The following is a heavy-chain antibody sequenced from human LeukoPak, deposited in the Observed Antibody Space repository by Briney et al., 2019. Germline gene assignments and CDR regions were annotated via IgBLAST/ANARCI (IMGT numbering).Heavy chain of an antibody. CDR1: GYTFTGYY. Sequence: ASVKVSCKASGYTFTGYYMHWVRQAPGQGLEWMGWINPNSGGTNYAQKFQGRVTMTRDTSISTAYMELSRLRSDDTAVYYCARDRYSSSWGSYYGMGVWGQGTTVTVSS. D-gene: IGHD6-13*01. V-gene: IGHV1-2*02. J-gene: IGHJ6*02. CDR2: INPNSGGT. CDR3: ARDRYSSSWGSYYGMGV.